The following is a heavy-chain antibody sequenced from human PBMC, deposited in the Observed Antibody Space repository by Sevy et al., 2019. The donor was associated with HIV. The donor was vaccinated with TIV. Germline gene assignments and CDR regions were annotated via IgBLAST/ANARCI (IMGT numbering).Heavy chain of an antibody. Sequence: GGSLRLSCEASGFTFSKYSMSWVRQAPGKGLEWVSTFSFGCGRINYADSVKGGFTIARDDSKNTLYLQMNSLRAEDTAVYYCAREGCTKPHDYWGQGTLVTVSS. V-gene: IGHV3-23*01. CDR3: AREGCTKPHDY. CDR2: FSFGCGRI. CDR1: GFTFSKYS. D-gene: IGHD2-8*01. J-gene: IGHJ4*02.